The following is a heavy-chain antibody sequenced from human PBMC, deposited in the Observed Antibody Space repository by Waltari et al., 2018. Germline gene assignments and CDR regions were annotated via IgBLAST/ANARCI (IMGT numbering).Heavy chain of an antibody. Sequence: QVQLQESGSGLVKPSETLSLTCTVSGGSISSHYWSWIRQPPGKGLEWIGYIYYSGSTNYNPSLKSRVTISVDTSKNQFSLKLSSVTAADTAVYYCARADNDAFDIWGQGTMVTVSS. V-gene: IGHV4-59*11. CDR2: IYYSGST. CDR1: GGSISSHY. CDR3: ARADNDAFDI. J-gene: IGHJ3*02.